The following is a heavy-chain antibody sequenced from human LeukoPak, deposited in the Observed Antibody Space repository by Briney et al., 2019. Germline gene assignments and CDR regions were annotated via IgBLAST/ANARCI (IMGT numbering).Heavy chain of an antibody. D-gene: IGHD3-10*01. Sequence: PGRSLRLSCAASGFTLSSYGMHWVRQAPGKGLEWVAVISYDGSNKYYADSVKGRFTISRDNSKNTLYLQMNSLRAEDTAVYYCAKGDSGSYSFDYWGQGTLVTVSS. V-gene: IGHV3-30*18. CDR3: AKGDSGSYSFDY. J-gene: IGHJ4*02. CDR2: ISYDGSNK. CDR1: GFTLSSYG.